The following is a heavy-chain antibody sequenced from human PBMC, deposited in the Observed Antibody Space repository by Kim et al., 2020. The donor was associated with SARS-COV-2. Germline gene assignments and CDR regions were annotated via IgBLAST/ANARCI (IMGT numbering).Heavy chain of an antibody. CDR1: GFTFSNYG. CDR2: IWYDGSNK. D-gene: IGHD3-10*01. V-gene: IGHV3-33*06. CDR3: ANDCQTADITLIRGVSYGMDV. Sequence: GGSLRLSCAASGFTFSNYGMNWVRQAPGKGLEWVAVIWYDGSNKYYADSVKGRFTISRDNSKNILYLQMNSLRDGHTAVYYSANDCQTADITLIRGVSYGMDVWGRGTTVTVSS. J-gene: IGHJ6*01.